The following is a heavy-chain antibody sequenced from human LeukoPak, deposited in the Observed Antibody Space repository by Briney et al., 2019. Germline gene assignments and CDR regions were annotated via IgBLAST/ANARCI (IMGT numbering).Heavy chain of an antibody. J-gene: IGHJ4*02. V-gene: IGHV1-2*02. D-gene: IGHD4-17*01. Sequence: ASVKVSCKGSVYTFSGHYMHWVRQAPGQGLEWMGWIYPNSGGTNYAQEFQGRVTMTRDTSISTAYMELRRLKSDDTAMYYCARVVGFGDYSFDYWGQGTLVTVSS. CDR3: ARVVGFGDYSFDY. CDR2: IYPNSGGT. CDR1: VYTFSGHY.